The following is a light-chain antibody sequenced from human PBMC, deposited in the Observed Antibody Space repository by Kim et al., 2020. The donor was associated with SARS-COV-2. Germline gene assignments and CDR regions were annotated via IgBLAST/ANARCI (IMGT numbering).Light chain of an antibody. Sequence: LSPGERATLSCWASQSVGRFVAWYQQTPGLPPRLRIYGASNRATGIPARFSGSGSGTDFTLTISRLEPEDSAVYYCKQRTDWPITFGQGTRLEIK. CDR1: QSVGRF. J-gene: IGKJ5*01. V-gene: IGKV3-11*01. CDR2: GAS. CDR3: KQRTDWPIT.